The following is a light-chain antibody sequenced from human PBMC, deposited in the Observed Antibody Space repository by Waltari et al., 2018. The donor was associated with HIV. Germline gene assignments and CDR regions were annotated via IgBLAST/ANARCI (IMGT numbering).Light chain of an antibody. CDR2: DVF. CDR3: CSYAGSRTWV. CDR1: SSDVGGYNF. Sequence: QSALPQPASVSGSPGQSITVSCTGTSSDVGGYNFFSWYHQHPGQAPKLIIFDVFKRPAGVSERSSGSRSGNTASLTVSGLQAEDEADYYCCSYAGSRTWVFGGGTALTVL. V-gene: IGLV2-23*02. J-gene: IGLJ3*02.